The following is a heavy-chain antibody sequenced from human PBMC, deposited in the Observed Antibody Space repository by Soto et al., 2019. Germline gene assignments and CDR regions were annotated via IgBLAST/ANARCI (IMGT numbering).Heavy chain of an antibody. D-gene: IGHD3-3*01. J-gene: IGHJ4*02. CDR1: GFTFSSYS. CDR2: ISSSSSYI. CDR3: ASTNEILRFLEWVDY. Sequence: GSSMILSCAASGFTFSSYSMNSVLLAPRKGLEWVSSISSSSSYIYYADSVKGRFTISRDNAKNSLYLQMNSLRAEDTAVYYCASTNEILRFLEWVDYRGQGTLVTVSS. V-gene: IGHV3-21*01.